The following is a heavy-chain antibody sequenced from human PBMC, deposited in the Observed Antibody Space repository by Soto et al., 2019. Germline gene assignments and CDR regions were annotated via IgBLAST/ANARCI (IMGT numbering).Heavy chain of an antibody. CDR1: GGTFSSYT. CDR3: AKKLGGGDEYAFDI. Sequence: QVQLVQSGAEVKKPGSSVKVSCKASGGTFSSYTISWVRQAPGQGLEWMGRIIPILGIANYAQKFQGRVTTTTEKSTSTSYMEMRSLRTEDTAVYYCAKKLGGGDEYAFDIWGQGTMVTVSS. V-gene: IGHV1-69*02. J-gene: IGHJ3*02. CDR2: IIPILGIA. D-gene: IGHD7-27*01.